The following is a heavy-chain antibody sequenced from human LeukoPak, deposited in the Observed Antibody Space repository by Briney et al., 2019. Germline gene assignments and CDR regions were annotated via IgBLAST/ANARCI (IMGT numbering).Heavy chain of an antibody. D-gene: IGHD2/OR15-2a*01. Sequence: PGGSLRLSCAASGFTFKTYAMSWVRQAPGKGPEWVSAISPSGENTYYADSVKGRFTISRDNSKNTLYLQMNSLRVEDTAVYYCAKDLTHRSTCYCYGWFDSWGQGTLVSVCS. CDR3: AKDLTHRSTCYCYGWFDS. CDR1: GFTFKTYA. V-gene: IGHV3-23*01. CDR2: ISPSGENT. J-gene: IGHJ5*01.